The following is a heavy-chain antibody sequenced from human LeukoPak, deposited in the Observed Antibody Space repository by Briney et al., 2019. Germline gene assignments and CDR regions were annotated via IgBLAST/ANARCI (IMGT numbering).Heavy chain of an antibody. D-gene: IGHD3-10*01. CDR1: GFIFSSYG. V-gene: IGHV3-30*03. CDR2: ISYDGSIK. CDR3: ARNMVRGVNYYYYMDV. Sequence: GGSLRLSCAASGFIFSSYGMHWVRQAPGKGLEWVAVISYDGSIKYYADSVKGRFTISRDNSKNTLYLQMNSLRTEDTAVYYCARNMVRGVNYYYYMDVWGKGTTVTVSS. J-gene: IGHJ6*03.